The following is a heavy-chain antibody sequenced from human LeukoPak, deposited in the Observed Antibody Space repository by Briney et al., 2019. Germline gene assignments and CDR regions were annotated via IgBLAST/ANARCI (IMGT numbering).Heavy chain of an antibody. D-gene: IGHD5-12*01. CDR1: GGTFSSYA. Sequence: GASAKVSCKASGGTFSSYAISWVRQAPGQGLEWMGGIIPIFGTANYAQKFQGRVTITADESTSTAYMELSSLRSEDTAVYYCARPGGATISSCDIWGQGTMVTVSS. J-gene: IGHJ3*02. CDR2: IIPIFGTA. CDR3: ARPGGATISSCDI. V-gene: IGHV1-69*13.